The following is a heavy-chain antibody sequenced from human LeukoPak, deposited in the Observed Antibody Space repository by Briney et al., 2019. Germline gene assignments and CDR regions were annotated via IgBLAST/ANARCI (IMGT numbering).Heavy chain of an antibody. CDR3: ARMEASGELGY. J-gene: IGHJ4*02. D-gene: IGHD3-10*01. CDR1: GGSISSGGYY. V-gene: IGHV4-30-2*02. CDR2: IYHSGST. Sequence: PSQTLSLTCTVSGGSISSGGYYWSWIRQPPGKGLEWIGYIYHSGSTYYNPSLKSRVTISVDRSKNQFSLKLSSVTAADTAVYYCARMEASGELGYWGQGTLVTVSS.